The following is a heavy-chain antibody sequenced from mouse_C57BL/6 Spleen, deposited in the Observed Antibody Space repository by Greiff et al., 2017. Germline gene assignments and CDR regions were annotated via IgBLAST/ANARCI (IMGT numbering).Heavy chain of an antibody. D-gene: IGHD2-5*01. V-gene: IGHV1-55*01. Sequence: VKQRPGQGLEWIGDIYPGSGSTNYNEKFKSKATLTVDTSSSTAYMQLSSLTSEDSAVYYCARDRAYYSNYEDAMDYWGQGTSVTVSS. J-gene: IGHJ4*01. CDR3: ARDRAYYSNYEDAMDY. CDR2: IYPGSGST.